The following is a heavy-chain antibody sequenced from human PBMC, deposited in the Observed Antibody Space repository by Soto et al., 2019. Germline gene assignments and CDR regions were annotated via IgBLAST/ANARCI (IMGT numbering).Heavy chain of an antibody. CDR1: GFTFSSYW. J-gene: IGHJ4*02. Sequence: GESLKISCAASGFTFSSYWMHWVRQAPGKGLVWVSHISNDGGITNYADSVKGRFTISRDNAKNTLYLQMNSLRAEDTAVYYCAVLVSAIPVWGQGTLVTVSS. V-gene: IGHV3-74*01. CDR3: AVLVSAIPV. D-gene: IGHD2-21*02. CDR2: ISNDGGIT.